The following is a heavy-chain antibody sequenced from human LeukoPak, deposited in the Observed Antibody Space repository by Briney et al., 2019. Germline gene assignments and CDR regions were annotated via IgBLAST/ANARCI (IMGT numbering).Heavy chain of an antibody. V-gene: IGHV3-23*01. Sequence: GGSLRLSCAASGFTFSVYGMHWVRQAPGKGLEWVSAISGSGGSTYYADSVKGRFTISRDNSKNTLYLQMNSLRAEDTAVYYCAKVRDSSGYYYVYYFDYWGQGTLVTVSS. CDR3: AKVRDSSGYYYVYYFDY. CDR2: ISGSGGST. D-gene: IGHD3-22*01. CDR1: GFTFSVYG. J-gene: IGHJ4*02.